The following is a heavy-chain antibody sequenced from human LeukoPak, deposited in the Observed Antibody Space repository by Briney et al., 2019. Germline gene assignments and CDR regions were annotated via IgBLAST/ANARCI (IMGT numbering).Heavy chain of an antibody. Sequence: SETLSLTCTVSSGSITSSTYHWGWLRQPPGTGLEWIASIYYSGTSYYNPSLKSRVTISVDTSKNQFSLKLNSVTAADTAVYYCAAEYSSSPHYWGQGTLVSVSS. CDR3: AAEYSSSPHY. CDR2: IYYSGTS. D-gene: IGHD3-22*01. V-gene: IGHV4-39*07. CDR1: SGSITSSTYH. J-gene: IGHJ4*02.